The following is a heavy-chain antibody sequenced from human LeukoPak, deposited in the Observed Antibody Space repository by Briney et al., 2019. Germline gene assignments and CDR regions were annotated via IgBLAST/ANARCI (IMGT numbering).Heavy chain of an antibody. Sequence: PSETLSLTCTVSDYSISSGYYWGWIRQPPGKGLEWIGEINHSGSTNYNPSLKSRVTISVDTSKNQFSLKLSSVTAADTAVYYCARVRRWLQFYYFDYWGQGTLVTVSS. CDR2: INHSGST. V-gene: IGHV4-38-2*02. CDR3: ARVRRWLQFYYFDY. CDR1: DYSISSGYY. D-gene: IGHD5-24*01. J-gene: IGHJ4*02.